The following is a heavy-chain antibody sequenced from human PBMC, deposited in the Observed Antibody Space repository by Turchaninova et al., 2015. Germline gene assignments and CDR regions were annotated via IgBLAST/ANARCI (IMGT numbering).Heavy chain of an antibody. J-gene: IGHJ6*02. CDR2: AFPIFGTA. Sequence: QVQLVQSGAEVKKPGSSVKVSCKASGGTVSTYAISWVRQAPGQGLEWRGGAFPIFGTANYAQEVQGRVTITAGESTSTDYMELCSLGSEDTAVYYCATFNLGDCSSTSCSGAERNGMDVWGQGTTVTVSS. V-gene: IGHV1-69*01. CDR1: GGTVSTYA. D-gene: IGHD2-2*01. CDR3: ATFNLGDCSSTSCSGAERNGMDV.